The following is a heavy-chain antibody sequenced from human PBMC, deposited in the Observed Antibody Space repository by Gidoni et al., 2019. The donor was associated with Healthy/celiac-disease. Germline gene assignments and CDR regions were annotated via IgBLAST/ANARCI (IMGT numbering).Heavy chain of an antibody. CDR2: IWYDGSNK. D-gene: IGHD3-10*01. V-gene: IGHV3-33*01. CDR1: GFTFSSYG. J-gene: IGHJ4*02. Sequence: QVQLVESGGGVVQPGRSLRPSCAASGFTFSSYGMHWVRQAPGKGLEWVAVIWYDGSNKYYADSVKGRFTISRDNSKNTLYLQMNSLRAEDTAVYYCARRGGSGSYHPAFDYWGQGTLVTVSS. CDR3: ARRGGSGSYHPAFDY.